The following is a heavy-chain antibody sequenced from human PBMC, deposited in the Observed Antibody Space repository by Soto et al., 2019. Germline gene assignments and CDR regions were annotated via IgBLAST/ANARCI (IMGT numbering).Heavy chain of an antibody. CDR1: GGSSISSSYC. CDR2: IYYSGST. D-gene: IGHD3-3*01. V-gene: IGHV4-39*01. Sequence: PSETLSHTCTVSGGSSISSSYCWGWIRKPPGKGLEWIGNIYYSGSTYYNPSLKSRVTISVDTSKNQFSLKLSSVTAADTAVYYCARTSDITIFGVIISHQYYFDYWGQGTLVTVSS. CDR3: ARTSDITIFGVIISHQYYFDY. J-gene: IGHJ4*02.